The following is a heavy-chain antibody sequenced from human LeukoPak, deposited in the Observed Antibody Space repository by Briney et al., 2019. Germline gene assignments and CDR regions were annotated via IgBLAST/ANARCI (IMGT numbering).Heavy chain of an antibody. CDR2: ISATGGST. J-gene: IGHJ4*02. Sequence: GGSLRLSCAASGFTFSSYAMTWVRQAPGKGLEGVSAISATGGSTYYADSVKGRFTISRDNSKKTVYLQMNSLRAEDTAVYYCAKVVTRYGEFDYWGQGTLVTVSS. CDR1: GFTFSSYA. V-gene: IGHV3-23*01. D-gene: IGHD2-15*01. CDR3: AKVVTRYGEFDY.